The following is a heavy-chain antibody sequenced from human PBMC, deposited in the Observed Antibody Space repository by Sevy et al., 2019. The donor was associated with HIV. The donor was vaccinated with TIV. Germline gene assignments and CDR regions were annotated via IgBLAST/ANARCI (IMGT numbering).Heavy chain of an antibody. D-gene: IGHD6-13*01. CDR3: STHAGIAAAGRVFDY. Sequence: GGSLRLSCAASGFTFSDHYMEWVRQAPGKGLEWVGRTRNKADSYSTEYAASVKGRFTISRDDSKNSLYLQMNSLKAEDTAVYYCSTHAGIAAAGRVFDYWGQGTLVTVSS. V-gene: IGHV3-72*01. J-gene: IGHJ4*02. CDR2: TRNKADSYST. CDR1: GFTFSDHY.